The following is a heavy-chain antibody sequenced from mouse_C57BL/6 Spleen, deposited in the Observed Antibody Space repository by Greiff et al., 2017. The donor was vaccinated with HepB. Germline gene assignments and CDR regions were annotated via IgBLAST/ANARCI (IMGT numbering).Heavy chain of an antibody. CDR3: TTYDGYYGYFDV. CDR2: IRNKANNHAT. Sequence: EVQVVESGGGLVQPGGSMKLSCAASGFTFSDAWMDWVRQSPEKGLEWVAEIRNKANNHATYYAESVKGRFTISRDDSISSVYLQMNSLRAEDTGIYYCTTYDGYYGYFDVWGTGTTVTVSS. CDR1: GFTFSDAW. J-gene: IGHJ1*03. D-gene: IGHD2-3*01. V-gene: IGHV6-6*01.